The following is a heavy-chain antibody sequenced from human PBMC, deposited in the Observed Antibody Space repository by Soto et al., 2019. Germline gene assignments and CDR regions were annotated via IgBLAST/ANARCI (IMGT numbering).Heavy chain of an antibody. J-gene: IGHJ4*02. CDR3: ARVTQAVAADY. Sequence: QVQLVESGGGVVQPGRSLRLSCAASGLTLSNYAMHWVRQAPGKGLEWVAVISYDGSNRYYADSVKGRFTISRDNSKNTLYLQMNGLRAEDTAVYYWARVTQAVAADYGGQGTLVTVSS. D-gene: IGHD6-19*01. CDR2: ISYDGSNR. V-gene: IGHV3-30-3*01. CDR1: GLTLSNYA.